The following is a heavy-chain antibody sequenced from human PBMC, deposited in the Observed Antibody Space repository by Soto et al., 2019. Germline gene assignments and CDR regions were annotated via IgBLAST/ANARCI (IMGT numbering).Heavy chain of an antibody. CDR1: GFTFSDYY. Sequence: QVQLGVSGGGLVKPGGSLRLSCAASGFTFSDYYMSWIRQAPGKGLEWISYISRSGSTIYYADSVKGRFAISRDNAKDSLYLQMNSLRAEDTAVYYGARLGDVVVPARSPFDSWGQGTLVTVSS. D-gene: IGHD2-2*01. CDR3: ARLGDVVVPARSPFDS. CDR2: ISRSGSTI. J-gene: IGHJ4*02. V-gene: IGHV3-11*01.